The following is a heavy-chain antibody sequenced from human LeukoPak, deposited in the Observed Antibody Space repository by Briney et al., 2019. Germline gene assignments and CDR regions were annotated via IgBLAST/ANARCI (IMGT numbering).Heavy chain of an antibody. CDR3: ARDDGSGRDSMDV. V-gene: IGHV4-59*01. CDR1: GGSISSYY. CDR2: IYYSGST. Sequence: PSETLSLTCTVSGGSISSYYWSWIRQPPGKGLEWIGYIYYSGSTNYNPSLKSRVTISVDTSKNQFSLKLSSVTAADTAVYYCARDDGSGRDSMDVWGKGTTVTVSS. J-gene: IGHJ6*03. D-gene: IGHD3-10*01.